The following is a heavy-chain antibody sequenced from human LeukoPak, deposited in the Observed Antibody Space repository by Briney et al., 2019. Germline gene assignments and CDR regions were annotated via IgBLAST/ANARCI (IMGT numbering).Heavy chain of an antibody. J-gene: IGHJ4*02. CDR1: GGSISSYY. V-gene: IGHV4-59*01. CDR3: ARADSGSYGPVDY. D-gene: IGHD1-26*01. Sequence: SETLSLTCTVSGGSISSYYWSWIRQPPGKGLEWIGYIYYSGSTNYNPSLKSRVTMSVDTSKNQSSLKLSSVTAADTAVYFCARADSGSYGPVDYWGQGTLVTVSS. CDR2: IYYSGST.